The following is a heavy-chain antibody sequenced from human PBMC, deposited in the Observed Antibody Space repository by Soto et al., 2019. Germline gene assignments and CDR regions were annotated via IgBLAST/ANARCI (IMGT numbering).Heavy chain of an antibody. CDR1: GFPFSSTD. CDR3: VKNSGWFNT. J-gene: IGHJ5*02. D-gene: IGHD3-10*01. Sequence: GGSLRLSCAASGFPFSSTDMSWVRQAPGKGLEWVSTILDTGTTVFYADSVKGRFTVSRDNSNNTLYVQMNNLRADGTAVYYCVKNSGWFNTWGQGALVTVSS. CDR2: ILDTGTTV. V-gene: IGHV3-23*01.